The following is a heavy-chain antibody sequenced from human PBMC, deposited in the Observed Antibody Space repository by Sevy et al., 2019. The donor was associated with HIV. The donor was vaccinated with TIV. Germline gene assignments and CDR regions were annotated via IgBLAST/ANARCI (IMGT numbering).Heavy chain of an antibody. D-gene: IGHD3-10*01. V-gene: IGHV3-23*01. CDR1: GFTFSSYA. Sequence: GGSLRLSCAASGFTFSSYAMSWVRQAPGKGLEWVSSISGGGYKIYYADSVKGRFTISRVNSKNTLYLHLNSLRAEDTAVYYCAKDYVAMVRGVKNAFDIWGQGTMVTVSS. CDR2: ISGGGYKI. J-gene: IGHJ3*02. CDR3: AKDYVAMVRGVKNAFDI.